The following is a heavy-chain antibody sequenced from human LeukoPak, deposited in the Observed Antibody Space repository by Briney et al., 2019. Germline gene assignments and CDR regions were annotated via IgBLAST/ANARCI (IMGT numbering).Heavy chain of an antibody. CDR2: INPSGGST. CDR1: GYTFTSYY. J-gene: IGHJ4*02. CDR3: AKEPSYYYGSRSYPPLDY. D-gene: IGHD3-10*01. V-gene: IGHV1-46*01. Sequence: ASVKVSRKASGYTFTSYYMHWVRQAPGQGLEWMGIINPSGGSTSYAQKFQGRVTMTRDTSTSTVYMELSSLRSEDTAVYYCAKEPSYYYGSRSYPPLDYWGQGTLVTVSS.